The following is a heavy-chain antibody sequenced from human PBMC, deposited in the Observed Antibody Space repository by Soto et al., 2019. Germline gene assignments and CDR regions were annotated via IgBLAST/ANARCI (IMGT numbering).Heavy chain of an antibody. V-gene: IGHV3-30-3*01. CDR2: ISYDGSNK. Sequence: PGGSLRLSCAASGFTFSSYAMHWVRQAPGKGLEWVAVISYDGSNKYYADSVKGRFTISRDNSKNTLYLQMNSLKAEDTAVYYCARDSSGYNWFDPWGQGTLVTVSS. CDR1: GFTFSSYA. D-gene: IGHD6-19*01. CDR3: ARDSSGYNWFDP. J-gene: IGHJ5*02.